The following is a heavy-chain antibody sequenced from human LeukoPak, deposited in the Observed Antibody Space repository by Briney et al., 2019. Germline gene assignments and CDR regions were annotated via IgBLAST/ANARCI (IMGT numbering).Heavy chain of an antibody. Sequence: PGGSLRLSCAASGFPFSDYYMSCIRQAPGKGLEWISYISKSGGTIYYADAVKGRFTISRDNPKNSLYLQMNNLRAEDAAEYYCARDSLPPGYDYWGQGTLVTVSS. CDR2: ISKSGGTI. D-gene: IGHD6-13*01. V-gene: IGHV3-11*01. CDR1: GFPFSDYY. J-gene: IGHJ4*02. CDR3: ARDSLPPGYDY.